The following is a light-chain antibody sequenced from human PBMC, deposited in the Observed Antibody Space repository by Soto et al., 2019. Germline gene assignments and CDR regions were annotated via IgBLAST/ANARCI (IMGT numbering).Light chain of an antibody. CDR1: QSVSTY. CDR2: DAS. CDR3: QQYTCLWT. J-gene: IGKJ1*01. V-gene: IGKV3-11*01. Sequence: ETVFTQSPATLSLSPGESATLSCRASQSVSTYLAWYQQKPGQAPRLLIYDASNRVTGIPARFRGSGSGTDFTLTISSLEPDDVATYYCQQYTCLWTFGPGTKVDIK.